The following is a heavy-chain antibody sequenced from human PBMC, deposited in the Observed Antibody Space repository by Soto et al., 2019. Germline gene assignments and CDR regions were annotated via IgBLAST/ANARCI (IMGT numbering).Heavy chain of an antibody. D-gene: IGHD3-16*01. CDR2: IWHDGSRK. Sequence: QVQLVESGGGVVQPGTSLRLSCVATGFTFSNYGIHWIRQAPGRGLEWVAVIWHDGSRKYLADSVRGRFTISRDNSKNTVYLQMNSLRVEDSAVYYCEGRDDPFHVWGQGTMVNVSS. CDR1: GFTFSNYG. J-gene: IGHJ3*01. V-gene: IGHV3-33*01. CDR3: EGRDDPFHV.